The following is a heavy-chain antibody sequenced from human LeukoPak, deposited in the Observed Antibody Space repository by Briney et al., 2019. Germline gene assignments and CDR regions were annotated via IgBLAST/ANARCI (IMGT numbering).Heavy chain of an antibody. CDR3: ARDLGSSTPSGV. J-gene: IGHJ6*04. Sequence: SETLSLTCTVSGGSISTYSWSWIRQPPGKGLEWIGYIYYSGSTNYNPSLKSRVTISVDTSKNQFSLKLTSVTAADTAVYYCARDLGSSTPSGVWGRGTTVTVSS. V-gene: IGHV4-59*12. D-gene: IGHD1-26*01. CDR1: GGSISTYS. CDR2: IYYSGST.